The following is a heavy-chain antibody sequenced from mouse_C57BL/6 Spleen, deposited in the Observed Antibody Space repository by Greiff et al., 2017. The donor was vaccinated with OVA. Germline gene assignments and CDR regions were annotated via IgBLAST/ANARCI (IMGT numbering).Heavy chain of an antibody. CDR1: GYSITSGYY. Sequence: EVQLKESGPGLVKPSQSLSLTCSVTGYSITSGYYWNWIRQFPGNKLEWMGYISYDGSNNYNPSLKNRISITRDTSKNQFFLKLNSVTTEDTATYYCARSDDYGFAYWGQGTLVTVSA. V-gene: IGHV3-6*01. CDR3: ARSDDYGFAY. D-gene: IGHD2-4*01. CDR2: ISYDGSN. J-gene: IGHJ3*01.